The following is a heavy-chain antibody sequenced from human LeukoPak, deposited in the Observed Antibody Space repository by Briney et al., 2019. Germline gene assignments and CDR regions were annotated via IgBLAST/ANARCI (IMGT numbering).Heavy chain of an antibody. V-gene: IGHV3-21*01. J-gene: IGHJ6*03. D-gene: IGHD3-16*02. CDR2: ISSSSSYI. CDR3: AIVLSSSYYYYYYMDV. CDR1: GFTFSSYS. Sequence: PGGSLRLPCAASGFTFSSYSMNWVRQAPGKGLEWVSSISSSSSYIYYADSVKGRFTISRDNAKNSLYLQMNSLRAEDTAVYYCAIVLSSSYYYYYYMDVWGKGTTVTVSS.